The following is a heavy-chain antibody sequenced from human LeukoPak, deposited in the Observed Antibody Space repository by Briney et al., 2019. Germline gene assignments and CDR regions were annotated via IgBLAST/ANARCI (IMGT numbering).Heavy chain of an antibody. V-gene: IGHV1-8*01. CDR2: MNPVSGDA. J-gene: IGHJ4*02. CDR3: ARAPMGTAALH. D-gene: IGHD2-2*01. Sequence: ASVKVSCKASGYSFSNVDINWVRQAPGQGLEWMGWMNPVSGDAGSAQKFQGRVTLTRNMSITTAYMELSSLRSDDTAFYYCARAPMGTAALHWGQGTLITVSS. CDR1: GYSFSNVD.